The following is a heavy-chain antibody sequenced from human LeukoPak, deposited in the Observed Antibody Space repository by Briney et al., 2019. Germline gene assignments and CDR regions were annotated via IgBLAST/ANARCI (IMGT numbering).Heavy chain of an antibody. J-gene: IGHJ4*02. Sequence: GGSLRLSCAASGFTVSSNYMSWVRQAPGKGLEWVSVIYSGGSTYYADSVKGRFTISRDNSKNTLYLQMNSLRAEDTAVYYCARVPSTTVTTPYFDYWGQGTLVTVSS. CDR2: IYSGGST. V-gene: IGHV3-53*01. CDR3: ARVPSTTVTTPYFDY. CDR1: GFTVSSNY. D-gene: IGHD4-17*01.